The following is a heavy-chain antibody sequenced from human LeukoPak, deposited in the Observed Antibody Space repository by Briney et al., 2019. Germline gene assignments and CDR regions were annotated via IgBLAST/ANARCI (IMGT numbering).Heavy chain of an antibody. J-gene: IGHJ4*02. CDR3: ARDTGLTTPYYFDY. Sequence: GGSLRLSCAASGFTFDDYAMHWVRQAPGKGLEWVSGISWNSGSIGYADSVKGRFTISRDNAKNSLYLQMNSLRAEDTAVYYCARDTGLTTPYYFDYWGQGTLVTVSS. V-gene: IGHV3-9*01. CDR2: ISWNSGSI. D-gene: IGHD4-17*01. CDR1: GFTFDDYA.